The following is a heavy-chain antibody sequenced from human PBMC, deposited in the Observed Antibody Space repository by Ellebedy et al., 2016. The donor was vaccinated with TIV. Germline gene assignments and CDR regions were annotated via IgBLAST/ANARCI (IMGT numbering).Heavy chain of an antibody. CDR2: ISNDGSNT. D-gene: IGHD6-19*01. CDR1: GFTFSNYA. V-gene: IGHV3-30-3*02. CDR3: AKNALPFFSSGWPGSSESYDY. J-gene: IGHJ4*02. Sequence: GGSLRLSCAASGFTFSNYAFHWVRQAPGKGLEWVAFISNDGSNTHYADSVKGRFTISRDNSKDTLYLQMNSLRVEDTGVFYCAKNALPFFSSGWPGSSESYDYWGQGTLVTVSS.